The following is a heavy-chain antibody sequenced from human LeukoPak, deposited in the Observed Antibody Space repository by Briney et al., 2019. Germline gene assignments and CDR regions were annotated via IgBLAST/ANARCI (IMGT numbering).Heavy chain of an antibody. CDR2: IYYSGST. CDR1: GGSVSSGSYY. Sequence: PSETLSLICTVSGGSVSSGSYYWSWIRQPPGKGLEWIGYIYYSGSTNYNPSLKSRVTISVDTSKNQFSLKLSSVTAADTAVYYCARFNSGYDRSFDYWGQGTLVTVSS. V-gene: IGHV4-61*01. CDR3: ARFNSGYDRSFDY. J-gene: IGHJ4*02. D-gene: IGHD5-12*01.